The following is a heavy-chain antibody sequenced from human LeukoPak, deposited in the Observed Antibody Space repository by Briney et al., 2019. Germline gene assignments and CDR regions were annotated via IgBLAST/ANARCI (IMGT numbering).Heavy chain of an antibody. CDR2: IYFSGST. D-gene: IGHD2-21*01. J-gene: IGHJ4*02. Sequence: PSETLSLTCTVSGGSISTYYWTWIRKPPGKGLEWIGYIYFSGSTNYNPSLKSRVTISVDTSKNQFSLNLTSVTAADTAVYYCARGGKGFPLGLRFDYSGQGSLVTVSS. V-gene: IGHV4-59*01. CDR1: GGSISTYY. CDR3: ARGGKGFPLGLRFDY.